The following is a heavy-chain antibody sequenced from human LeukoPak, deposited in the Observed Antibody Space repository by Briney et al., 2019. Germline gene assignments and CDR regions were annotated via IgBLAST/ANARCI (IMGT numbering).Heavy chain of an antibody. J-gene: IGHJ4*02. V-gene: IGHV3-53*01. CDR2: IYSGGST. CDR3: ARPYYYGSGSHRYGY. CDR1: GFTVSSNY. D-gene: IGHD3-10*01. Sequence: GGSLRLSCAASGFTVSSNYMSWVRQAPGKGLEWVSVIYSGGSTYYADSVKGRFTISRDNSRNTLYLQMNSLRAEDTAVYYCARPYYYGSGSHRYGYWGQGTLVTVSS.